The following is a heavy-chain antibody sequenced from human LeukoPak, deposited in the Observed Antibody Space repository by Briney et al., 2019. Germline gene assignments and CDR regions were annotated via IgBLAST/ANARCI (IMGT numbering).Heavy chain of an antibody. D-gene: IGHD5/OR15-5a*01. Sequence: GGSLRLSCEASGFTFSHYEMNWVRQAPGKGLEWVSAISGSGGSTYYGDSVKGRFIISRDNSKNTLYLQMNSLRAEDTAVYYCAKDRSHPSVEPTKFDCWGQGTLVTVSS. J-gene: IGHJ4*02. CDR3: AKDRSHPSVEPTKFDC. CDR2: ISGSGGST. V-gene: IGHV3-23*01. CDR1: GFTFSHYE.